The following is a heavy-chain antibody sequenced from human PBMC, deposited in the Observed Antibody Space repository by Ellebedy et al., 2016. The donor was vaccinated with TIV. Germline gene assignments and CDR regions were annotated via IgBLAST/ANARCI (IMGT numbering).Heavy chain of an antibody. CDR2: INPNSGGT. CDR3: ARSLDTADRTRSFDY. J-gene: IGHJ4*02. D-gene: IGHD5-18*01. CDR1: GYTLTELS. Sequence: ASVKVSCKVSGYTLTELSMHWVRQAPGQGLEWMGWINPNSGGTNYAQKFQGWVTMTRDTSISTAYMELSRLRSDDTAVYYCARSLDTADRTRSFDYWGQGTLVTVSS. V-gene: IGHV1-2*04.